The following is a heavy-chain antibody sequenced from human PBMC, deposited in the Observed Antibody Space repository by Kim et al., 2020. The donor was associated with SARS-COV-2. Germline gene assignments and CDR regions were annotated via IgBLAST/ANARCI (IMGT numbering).Heavy chain of an antibody. D-gene: IGHD5-12*01. CDR1: GFTFSSYS. V-gene: IGHV3-21*01. J-gene: IGHJ6*02. Sequence: GGSLRLSCAASGFTFSSYSINWVRQAPGKGLEWVSSISSSSTYIYYADSVKGRFTISRDNAKNSLYLQMNSLRAEDTAVYFCARDRGSGYDSDYYYGMDVWGQGTTVTVSS. CDR2: ISSSSTYI. CDR3: ARDRGSGYDSDYYYGMDV.